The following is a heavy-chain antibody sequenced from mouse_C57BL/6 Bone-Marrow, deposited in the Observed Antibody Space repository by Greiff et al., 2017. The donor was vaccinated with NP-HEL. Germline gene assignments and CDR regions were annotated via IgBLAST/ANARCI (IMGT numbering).Heavy chain of an antibody. V-gene: IGHV5-12*01. J-gene: IGHJ4*01. CDR1: GFTFSDYY. Sequence: EVKLVESGGGLVQPGGSLKLSCAASGFTFSDYYMYWVRQTPEKRLEWVAYISNGGGSTYYPDTVKGRFTISRDNAKNTLYLQMSRLKSEDTAIYYCARRLHYAMDYWGQGTSVTVSS. CDR2: ISNGGGST. CDR3: ARRLHYAMDY.